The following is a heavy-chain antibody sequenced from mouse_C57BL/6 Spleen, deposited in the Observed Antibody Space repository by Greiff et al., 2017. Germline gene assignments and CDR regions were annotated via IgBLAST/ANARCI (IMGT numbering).Heavy chain of an antibody. J-gene: IGHJ4*01. Sequence: EVNLVESGGGLVKPGGSLKLSCAASGFTFSSYAMSWVRQTPEKRLEWVATISDGGSYTYYPDNVKGRFTISRDNAKNNLYLQMSHLKSEDTAMYYCARARGYPDYWGQGTSVTVSS. CDR3: ARARGYPDY. V-gene: IGHV5-4*03. CDR2: ISDGGSYT. CDR1: GFTFSSYA. D-gene: IGHD2-2*01.